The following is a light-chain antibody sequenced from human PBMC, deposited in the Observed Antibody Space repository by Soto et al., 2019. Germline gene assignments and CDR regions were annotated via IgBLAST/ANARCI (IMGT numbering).Light chain of an antibody. V-gene: IGKV2-30*02. J-gene: IGKJ1*01. CDR1: QSLIHSDGNTY. CDR3: LQGTHWPWT. Sequence: DVVMTQSPLFLPVTLGQPASISCRSSQSLIHSDGNTYLSWFQQRPGQSPRRLIYEVSDRDSGVPDRFTDSGSGTDFTLKISRVEAEDVGVYYCLQGTHWPWTFGQGTEVEIK. CDR2: EVS.